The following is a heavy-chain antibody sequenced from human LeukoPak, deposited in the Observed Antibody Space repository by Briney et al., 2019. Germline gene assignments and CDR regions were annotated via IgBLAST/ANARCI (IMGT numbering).Heavy chain of an antibody. J-gene: IGHJ4*02. CDR2: INQDGSQT. Sequence: GGSLRLSCAASGFTFSSYEMNWVRQAPGKGLEWAANINQDGSQTYYVDSVKGRFTISRDNAKNSLYLQMNSLRAEDTAVYYCARDPDTILGVNFDYWGQGTLVTVSS. CDR3: ARDPDTILGVNFDY. D-gene: IGHD1-26*01. V-gene: IGHV3-7*01. CDR1: GFTFSSYE.